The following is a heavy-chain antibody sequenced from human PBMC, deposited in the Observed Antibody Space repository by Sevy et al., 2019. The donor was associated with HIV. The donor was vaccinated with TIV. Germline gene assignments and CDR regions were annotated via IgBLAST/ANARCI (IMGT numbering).Heavy chain of an antibody. D-gene: IGHD2-15*01. CDR2: ISSSSTYT. CDR1: GFTFSDYY. CDR3: ARDLFSGGNAVYGY. Sequence: GGSLRLSCAASGFTFSDYYMSWIRQAPGKGLEWIAYISSSSTYTNYTDSVKGRFTISRDNAENSLYLQMNSVRAEDTAVYYCARDLFSGGNAVYGYWGQGTLVTVSS. J-gene: IGHJ4*02. V-gene: IGHV3-11*06.